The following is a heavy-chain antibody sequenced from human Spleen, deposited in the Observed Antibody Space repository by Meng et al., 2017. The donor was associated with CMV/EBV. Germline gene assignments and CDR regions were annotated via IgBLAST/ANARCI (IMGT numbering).Heavy chain of an antibody. CDR3: AKGWGAGSAPH. D-gene: IGHD1-26*01. CDR1: GLTLSSHG. J-gene: IGHJ4*02. Sequence: LSCAASGLTLSSHGIHWVRQAPGKGPEWVAFIRYNGITTHYADSVKGRFTISRDNSKNTVSLQMNSLRIEDTGLYYCAKGWGAGSAPHWGQGTVVTVSS. CDR2: IRYNGITT. V-gene: IGHV3-30*02.